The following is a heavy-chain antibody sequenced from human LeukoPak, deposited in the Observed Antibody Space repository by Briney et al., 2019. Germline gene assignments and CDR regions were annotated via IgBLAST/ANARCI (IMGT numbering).Heavy chain of an antibody. Sequence: PGGSLRLSCTASGFTFGDYAMSWFRQAPGKGLEWVGFIRSKAYGGTTEYAASVKGRFTISRDDSKSIAYLQMNSLRAEDTAVYYCATEGSAYYYDSSGYVPAGDFDYWGQGTLVTVSS. CDR3: ATEGSAYYYDSSGYVPAGDFDY. CDR2: IRSKAYGGTT. J-gene: IGHJ4*02. CDR1: GFTFGDYA. V-gene: IGHV3-49*03. D-gene: IGHD3-22*01.